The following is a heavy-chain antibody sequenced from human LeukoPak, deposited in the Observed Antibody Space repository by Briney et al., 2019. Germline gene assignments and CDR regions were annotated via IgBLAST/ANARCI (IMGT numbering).Heavy chain of an antibody. Sequence: SETLSLTCTVSGGSISSSSYYWGWIRQPPGKGLEWIGSIYYSGSTYYNPSLKSRVTISVDTSKNQFSLKLSSVTAADTAVYYCARRPVFIVLMVYAKRIFDYWGQGTLVTVSS. CDR1: GGSISSSSYY. CDR2: IYYSGST. J-gene: IGHJ4*02. D-gene: IGHD2-8*01. CDR3: ARRPVFIVLMVYAKRIFDY. V-gene: IGHV4-39*07.